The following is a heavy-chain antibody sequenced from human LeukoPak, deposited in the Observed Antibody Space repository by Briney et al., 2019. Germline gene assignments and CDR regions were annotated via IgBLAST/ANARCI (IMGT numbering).Heavy chain of an antibody. D-gene: IGHD3-10*01. CDR1: GFTVSSNY. Sequence: GGSLRLSCAASGFTVSSNYMTWVRQAPGKGLEWVSIFYSGGSTYYADSVKGRFTISRDNSKNTLYLQMNSLRAEDTAVYYCASGPVLYGARSYPFDYWGQGTLVTVSS. J-gene: IGHJ4*02. CDR3: ASGPVLYGARSYPFDY. V-gene: IGHV3-66*01. CDR2: FYSGGST.